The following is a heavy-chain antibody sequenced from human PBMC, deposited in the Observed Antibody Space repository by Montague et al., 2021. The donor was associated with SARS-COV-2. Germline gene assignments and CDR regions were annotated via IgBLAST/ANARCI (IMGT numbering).Heavy chain of an antibody. Sequence: YLRLSFAASGFTFSSYSMNWVRQAPGKGLEWVSSISSSSSYIYYADSVKGRFTISRDNAKNSLYLQMNSLRAEDTAVYYCARDPALYYYYMDVWGKGTTVTVSS. J-gene: IGHJ6*03. CDR1: GFTFSSYS. CDR3: ARDPALYYYYMDV. CDR2: ISSSSSYI. V-gene: IGHV3-21*01.